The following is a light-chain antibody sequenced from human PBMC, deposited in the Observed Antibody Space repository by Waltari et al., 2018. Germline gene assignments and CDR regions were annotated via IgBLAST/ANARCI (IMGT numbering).Light chain of an antibody. CDR3: QQSYNTPRT. Sequence: DIHMTQSPSSLSASLRDRGPITSRASHSISTHLTWYQQKPGKAPKLLIYAASNLQSGVPSRFSGRGSETDFTLTISSLQPEDFAVYYCQQSYNTPRTFGPGTKVDIK. CDR2: AAS. J-gene: IGKJ3*01. V-gene: IGKV1-39*01. CDR1: HSISTH.